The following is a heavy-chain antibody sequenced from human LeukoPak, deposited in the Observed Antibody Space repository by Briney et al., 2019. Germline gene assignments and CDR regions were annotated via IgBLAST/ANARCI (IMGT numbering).Heavy chain of an antibody. Sequence: ASVNVSCKVSGYTLTELSMHWVRRPPGKGREWMGGFDPEDGETIYAQKFQGRVTMTEDTSTDTAYMELSSLRSEDTAVYYCATAPNEWLRHPYGMDVWGQGTTVSVSS. CDR2: FDPEDGET. V-gene: IGHV1-24*01. J-gene: IGHJ6*02. D-gene: IGHD5-12*01. CDR1: GYTLTELS. CDR3: ATAPNEWLRHPYGMDV.